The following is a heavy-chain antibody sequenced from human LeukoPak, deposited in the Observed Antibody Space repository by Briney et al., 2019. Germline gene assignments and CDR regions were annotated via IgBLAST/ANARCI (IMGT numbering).Heavy chain of an antibody. V-gene: IGHV4-61*01. CDR3: ARDGSNSLNWFDP. J-gene: IGHJ5*02. Sequence: SETLSLTCTVSGGSVSSGSYYWSWIRQPPGKGLEWIGYISYSGSTNYKPSLKSRVTISVDTSKNQFSLKLSSVTAADTAVYYCARDGSNSLNWFDPWGQGTLVTVSS. CDR2: ISYSGST. D-gene: IGHD4-11*01. CDR1: GGSVSSGSYY.